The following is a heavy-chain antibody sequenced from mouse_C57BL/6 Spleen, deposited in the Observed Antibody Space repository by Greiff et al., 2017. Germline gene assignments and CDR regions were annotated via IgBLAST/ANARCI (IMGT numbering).Heavy chain of an antibody. CDR2: IDPSDSYT. CDR3: ARNWDAYFDY. D-gene: IGHD4-1*01. CDR1: GYTFTSYW. Sequence: QVQLQQPGAELVRPGTSVKLSCKASGYTFTSYWMHWVKQRPGQGLEWIGVIDPSDSYTNYNQKFKGKATLTVDTSSSTAYMQLSSLTSDDSAVYYCARNWDAYFDYWGQGTTLTVSS. V-gene: IGHV1-59*01. J-gene: IGHJ2*01.